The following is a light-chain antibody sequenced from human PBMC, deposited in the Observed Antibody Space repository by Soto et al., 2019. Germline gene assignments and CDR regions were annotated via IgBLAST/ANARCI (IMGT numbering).Light chain of an antibody. J-gene: IGKJ5*01. Sequence: DIQMTQSPSSLSASVGDRVTITCRASHDISTFLAWYQQKQGKVPKLLIYTASTLQSGVPSRFSGSGSGTDFTLTISSLQPEDFATYYCQQANSFPITFGQGTRLEIK. CDR1: HDISTF. V-gene: IGKV1-27*01. CDR2: TAS. CDR3: QQANSFPIT.